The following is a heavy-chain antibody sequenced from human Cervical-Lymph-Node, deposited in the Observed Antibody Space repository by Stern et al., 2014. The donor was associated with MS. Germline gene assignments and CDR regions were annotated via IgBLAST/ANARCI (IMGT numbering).Heavy chain of an antibody. CDR2: ITNVGST. J-gene: IGHJ4*02. CDR3: ARDTSSPERSDW. V-gene: IGHV3-53*01. D-gene: IGHD1-1*01. CDR1: GFTGSRDY. Sequence: QLVESGGGVIQPGGSLRLSCTASGFTGSRDYMTWVRQAPGKGLEWVSLITNVGSTFYTDSVKGRFTISRDDSKNTVYLHMTSLRAEDTAMYYCARDTSSPERSDWWGQGTLVTVSS.